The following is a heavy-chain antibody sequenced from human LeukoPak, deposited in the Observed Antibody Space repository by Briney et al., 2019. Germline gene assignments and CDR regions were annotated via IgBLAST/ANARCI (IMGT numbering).Heavy chain of an antibody. Sequence: GGSLRLSCAASGFTFSNDAMSGVRQAPGKGLDWVSTISPSDSSTYYADSVKGRFTISRDNSKNTLYLQMNSLRAEDTAVYYCAKRGSGEDYWGQGTLVTVSS. V-gene: IGHV3-23*01. CDR2: ISPSDSST. D-gene: IGHD6-19*01. CDR3: AKRGSGEDY. CDR1: GFTFSNDA. J-gene: IGHJ4*02.